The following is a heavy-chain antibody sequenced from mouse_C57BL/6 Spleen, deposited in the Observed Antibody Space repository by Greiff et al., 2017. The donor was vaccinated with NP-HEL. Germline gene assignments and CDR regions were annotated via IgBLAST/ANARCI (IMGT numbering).Heavy chain of an antibody. CDR3: ARYRILRYGAMDY. J-gene: IGHJ4*01. CDR2: IDPSDSYT. Sequence: VQLQQPGAELVKPGASVKLSCKASGYTFTSYWMQWVKRRPGQGLEWIGEIDPSDSYTNYNQKFKGKATLTVDTSSSTAYMQLSSLTSEDSAVYYCARYRILRYGAMDYWGQGTSVTVSS. V-gene: IGHV1-50*01. CDR1: GYTFTSYW. D-gene: IGHD1-1*01.